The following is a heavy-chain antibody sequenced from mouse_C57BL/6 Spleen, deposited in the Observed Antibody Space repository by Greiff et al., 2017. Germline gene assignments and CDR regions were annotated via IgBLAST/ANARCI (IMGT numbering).Heavy chain of an antibody. CDR3: TRDLYYGGYFDY. J-gene: IGHJ2*01. V-gene: IGHV6-3*01. D-gene: IGHD2-1*01. CDR1: GFTFSNYW. CDR2: IRLKSDNYAT. Sequence: EVKVEESGGGLVQPGGSMKLSCVASGFTFSNYWMNWVRQSPEKGLEWVAQIRLKSDNYATHYAESVKGRFTISRDDSKSSVYLQMNNLRAEDTGIYYCTRDLYYGGYFDYWGQGTTLTVSS.